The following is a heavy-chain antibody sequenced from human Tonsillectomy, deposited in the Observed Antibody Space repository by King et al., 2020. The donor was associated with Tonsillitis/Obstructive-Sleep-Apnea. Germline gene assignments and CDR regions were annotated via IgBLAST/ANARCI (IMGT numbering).Heavy chain of an antibody. J-gene: IGHJ5*02. Sequence: QLQESGPGLVKPSETLSLTCTVSGGSISSYYWSWIRQPPGKGLEWIGYIYYSGSTNYNPSLKSRDTILVDTSKNQFSLKLSSVTAADTAVYYCASLHCSSTSCPWGPWFDPWGQGTLVTVSS. CDR3: ASLHCSSTSCPWGPWFDP. D-gene: IGHD2-2*01. CDR1: GGSISSYY. CDR2: IYYSGST. V-gene: IGHV4-59*01.